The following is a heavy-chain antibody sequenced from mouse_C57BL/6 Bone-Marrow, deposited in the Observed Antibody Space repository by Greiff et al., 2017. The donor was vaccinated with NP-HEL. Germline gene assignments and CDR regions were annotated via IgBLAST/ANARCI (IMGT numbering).Heavy chain of an antibody. CDR1: GYAISSYW. J-gene: IGHJ2*01. D-gene: IGHD4-1*01. Sequence: VQLQQSVAELVKPGASVKISCKASGYAISSYWMNWVKQRPGKGLEWIGQIYPGDGDTNYNGKFKGKATLTADKSSSTAYMQLSSLTSKDTAVYFCAKDWNYFDYWGQGTTLTVSS. CDR2: IYPGDGDT. CDR3: AKDWNYFDY. V-gene: IGHV1-80*01.